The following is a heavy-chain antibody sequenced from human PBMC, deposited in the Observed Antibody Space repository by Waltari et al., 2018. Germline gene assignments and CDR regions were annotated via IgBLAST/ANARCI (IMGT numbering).Heavy chain of an antibody. CDR1: GFVFDEFT. CDR3: ATSDYAGKGDY. D-gene: IGHD5-12*01. CDR2: IRWDGGDT. V-gene: IGHV3-43*01. Sequence: EVNLVESGGAVVQPGGSLRLSCTASGFVFDEFTMQWVRQVPGSGLQWVALIRWDGGDTYYADSVKGRFTISRDNSRNSLYLEMKTLTLEDTALYYCATSDYAGKGDYWGHGTLVTVSS. J-gene: IGHJ4*01.